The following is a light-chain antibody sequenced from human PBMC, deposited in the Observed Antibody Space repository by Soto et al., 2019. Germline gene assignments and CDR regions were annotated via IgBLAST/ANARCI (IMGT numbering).Light chain of an antibody. Sequence: EIVMTQSPATLSVSPGERSTLSCRASQSISSNLAWYQQKPGQAPSLLIYGASARATGIPARFSGSGSGTEFTLTISSLQSEDYAVYYCQHYNNSPFTFGQGTNLEIK. CDR3: QHYNNSPFT. CDR1: QSISSN. CDR2: GAS. V-gene: IGKV3-15*01. J-gene: IGKJ2*01.